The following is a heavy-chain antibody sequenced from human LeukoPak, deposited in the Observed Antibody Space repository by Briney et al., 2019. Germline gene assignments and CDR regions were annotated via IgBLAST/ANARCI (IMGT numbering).Heavy chain of an antibody. V-gene: IGHV3-7*03. CDR2: IKQDGSEK. Sequence: PGGSLRLSCAASGFIFSSYWMSWVRQAPGKGLEWVANIKQDGSEKYYVDSVKGRFTISRDNSKNTLYLQMNSLRAEDTAVYYCARRAGSYSHSYDYWGQGTLVTVSS. CDR3: ARRAGSYSHSYDY. J-gene: IGHJ4*02. CDR1: GFIFSSYW. D-gene: IGHD2-15*01.